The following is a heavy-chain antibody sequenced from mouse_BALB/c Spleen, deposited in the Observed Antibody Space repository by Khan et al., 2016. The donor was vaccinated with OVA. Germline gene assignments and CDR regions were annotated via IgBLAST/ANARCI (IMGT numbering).Heavy chain of an antibody. V-gene: IGHV1S132*01. J-gene: IGHJ3*01. D-gene: IGHD2-1*01. Sequence: QVRLQQSGAELVKPGASVKLSCKTSGYTFTSYWIQWVKQRPGQGLGWIGQIFPGTGTTYYNENFKGKATLTVDTSSSSAYMQLTSLTSEDSAVYFCARGYFGNYELVYWGQGTLVTVSP. CDR3: ARGYFGNYELVY. CDR2: IFPGTGTT. CDR1: GYTFTSYW.